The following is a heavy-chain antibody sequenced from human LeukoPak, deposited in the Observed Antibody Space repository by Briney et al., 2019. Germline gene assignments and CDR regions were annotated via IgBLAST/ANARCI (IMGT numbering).Heavy chain of an antibody. CDR1: GFKVSTNY. CDR3: ARGGSSGYYLAY. J-gene: IGHJ4*02. Sequence: PGGSLRLSCAASGFKVSTNYMSWVRDAPGQGLEWVSVIYSGGSLYYADSVKGRFTISRDNSKNTLYLQMSSLRAEDTAVYYCARGGSSGYYLAYWGQGTLVTVSS. V-gene: IGHV3-53*01. CDR2: IYSGGSL. D-gene: IGHD3-22*01.